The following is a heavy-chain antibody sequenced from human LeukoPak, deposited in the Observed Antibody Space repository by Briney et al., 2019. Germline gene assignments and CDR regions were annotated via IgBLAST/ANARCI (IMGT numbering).Heavy chain of an antibody. D-gene: IGHD5-18*01. Sequence: GESLQISCQGSGYSFSRYWIGWVRQMPGKGLELMGIIYPGDSDTRYSSSFQDQVTISVDKSISTAYLQWSSLKASDSAIYYCARRSDSYGYYYWVRGTLVTVSS. V-gene: IGHV5-51*01. J-gene: IGHJ4*02. CDR2: IYPGDSDT. CDR3: ARRSDSYGYYY. CDR1: GYSFSRYW.